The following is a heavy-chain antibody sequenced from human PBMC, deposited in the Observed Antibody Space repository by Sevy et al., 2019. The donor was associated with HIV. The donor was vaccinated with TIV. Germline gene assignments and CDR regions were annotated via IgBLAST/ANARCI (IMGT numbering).Heavy chain of an antibody. CDR3: ARLVSCGGDCYYLDS. CDR1: GFTFSNYD. V-gene: IGHV3-30*04. CDR2: ISHDERYK. Sequence: GSLRLSCAASGFTFSNYDMHWVRQAPGKGLDWVAVISHDERYKNYAESVKVRFTISRDNFKKTLFLQMDSLRPEDTAVYFCARLVSCGGDCYYLDSWGQGALVTVSS. D-gene: IGHD2-21*02. J-gene: IGHJ4*02.